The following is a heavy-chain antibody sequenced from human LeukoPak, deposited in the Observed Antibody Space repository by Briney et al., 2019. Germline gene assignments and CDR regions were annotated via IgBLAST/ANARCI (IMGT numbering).Heavy chain of an antibody. D-gene: IGHD3-10*01. J-gene: IGHJ6*02. Sequence: PGGSLILSCAASGFTFRSYWMGWVGQAPGPGLEGVANIKQDGSEKYYVDSVKGRFTIPRDNANNSLYLQMNSLRAEDTAVYYCARVRYYYGSLVMDVWGQGTAVTVSS. CDR1: GFTFRSYW. V-gene: IGHV3-7*01. CDR3: ARVRYYYGSLVMDV. CDR2: IKQDGSEK.